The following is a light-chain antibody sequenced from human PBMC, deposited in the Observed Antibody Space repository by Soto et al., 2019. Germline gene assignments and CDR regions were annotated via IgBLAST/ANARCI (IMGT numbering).Light chain of an antibody. Sequence: QSVLTQPSSVSGSPGQSITISCTGTISDVGNYKYVSWYQQHPGKAPKLMIYEVSNRPSGVSNRFSGSKSGNTASLTISGLQAEDETDYYCFSYTSSRTYVFRTRTKVTVL. CDR1: ISDVGNYKY. V-gene: IGLV2-14*01. CDR3: FSYTSSRTYV. J-gene: IGLJ1*01. CDR2: EVS.